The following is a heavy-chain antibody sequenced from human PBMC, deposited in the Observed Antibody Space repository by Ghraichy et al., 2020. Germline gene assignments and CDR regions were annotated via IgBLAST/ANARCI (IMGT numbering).Heavy chain of an antibody. CDR3: ARALARAHFYYGLYV. V-gene: IGHV4-61*01. Sequence: SETLSLTCTVSGGSVSSGSYYWSWIRQPPGKGLELIGYMSSSGSTNYNPSLKNRLSISVDTSKTQFSLKLTSATAADTAMYYCARALARAHFYYGLYVWGQGTSVTVSS. CDR1: GGSVSSGSYY. J-gene: IGHJ6*02. CDR2: MSSSGST. D-gene: IGHD3-3*02.